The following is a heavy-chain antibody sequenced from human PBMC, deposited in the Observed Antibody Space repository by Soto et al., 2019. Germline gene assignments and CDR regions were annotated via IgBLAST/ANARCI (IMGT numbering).Heavy chain of an antibody. Sequence: GGSLRLSCAASGFTFSSYAMSWVRQAPGKGLEWVSAISGSGGSTYYADSVKGRFTISRDNSKNTLYLQMNSLRAEDTAVYYCAKDHGDRWTMNWFDPWGQGTLVTVSS. CDR2: ISGSGGST. D-gene: IGHD4-17*01. V-gene: IGHV3-23*01. CDR1: GFTFSSYA. J-gene: IGHJ5*02. CDR3: AKDHGDRWTMNWFDP.